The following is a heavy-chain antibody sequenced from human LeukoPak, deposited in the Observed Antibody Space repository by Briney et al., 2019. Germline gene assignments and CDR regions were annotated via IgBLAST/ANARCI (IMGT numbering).Heavy chain of an antibody. CDR2: IKQDGSEK. CDR1: GFTFSSYW. CDR3: ARSGYDSYYYYMDV. D-gene: IGHD5-12*01. Sequence: GGSLRLPCAASGFTFSSYWMSWVHQAPGKGLEWVANIKQDGSEKYYVDSVKGRFTISRDNAKNSLYLQMNSLRAEDTAVYYCARSGYDSYYYYMDVWGKGTTVTVSS. V-gene: IGHV3-7*01. J-gene: IGHJ6*03.